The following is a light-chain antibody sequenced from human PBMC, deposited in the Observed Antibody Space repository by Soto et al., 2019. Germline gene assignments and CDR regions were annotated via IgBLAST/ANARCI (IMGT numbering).Light chain of an antibody. Sequence: EIVLTQSPATLSLSPGERVTLSCRASQNVSTYLAWYQQKPGQAPRLLIYDASDRATGIPARFSGSGSGTDFTPTSSSPEPEDSAVYYCQQRTNWLTFGPGTKVDIK. V-gene: IGKV3-11*01. CDR3: QQRTNWLT. CDR2: DAS. J-gene: IGKJ3*01. CDR1: QNVSTY.